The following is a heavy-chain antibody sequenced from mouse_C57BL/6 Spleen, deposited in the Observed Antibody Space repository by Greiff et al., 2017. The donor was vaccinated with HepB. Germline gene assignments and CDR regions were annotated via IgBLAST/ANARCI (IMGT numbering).Heavy chain of an antibody. CDR2: IYPRDGDT. CDR3: ARYFITTVVVAYGFDY. J-gene: IGHJ4*01. CDR1: GYTFTSYD. D-gene: IGHD1-1*01. Sequence: VQLQQSGPELVKPGASVKLSCKASGYTFTSYDINWVKQRPGQGLEWIGRIYPRDGDTKYNDKFKGKATLTVDTSSSTAYMELHSLTSEDSAVYFGARYFITTVVVAYGFDYWGQGTSVTVSS. V-gene: IGHV1-85*01.